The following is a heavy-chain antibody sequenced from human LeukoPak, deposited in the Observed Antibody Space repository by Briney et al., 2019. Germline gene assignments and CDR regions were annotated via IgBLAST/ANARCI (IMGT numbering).Heavy chain of an antibody. D-gene: IGHD3-10*01. J-gene: IGHJ6*03. CDR1: GGSISSYY. V-gene: IGHV4-4*07. CDR3: AREGRVTIGGAYYYYYYMDV. CDR2: IYTSGST. Sequence: SETLSLTCTVSGGSISSYYWSWIRQPAGKGLEWIGRIYTSGSTNYNPSLKSRVTMSVDTSKNQFSLKLSSVTAADTAVYYCAREGRVTIGGAYYYYYYMDVWGKGTTVTISS.